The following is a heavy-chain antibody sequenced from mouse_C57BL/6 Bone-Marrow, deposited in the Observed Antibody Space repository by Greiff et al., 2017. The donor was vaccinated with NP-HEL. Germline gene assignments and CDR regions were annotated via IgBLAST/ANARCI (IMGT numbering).Heavy chain of an antibody. D-gene: IGHD2-3*01. J-gene: IGHJ3*01. CDR1: GFNIKDDY. CDR2: IDPENGDT. CDR3: IKGMVTPFAY. V-gene: IGHV14-4*01. Sequence: VQLQQSGAELVRPGASVKLSCTASGFNIKDDYMHWVKQRPEQGLEWIGWIDPENGDTEYASKFQGKATITADTSSNTAYLQLSSLTSEDTAVYYCIKGMVTPFAYWGQGTLVTVSA.